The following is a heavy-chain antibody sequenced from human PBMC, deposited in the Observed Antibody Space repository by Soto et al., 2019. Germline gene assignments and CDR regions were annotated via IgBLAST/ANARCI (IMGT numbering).Heavy chain of an antibody. Sequence: SETLSLTCTVSGGSISSYYWSWIRQPPGKGLEWIGYIYYSGSTNYNPSLKSRVTISVDTSKNQFSLKLSSVTAADTAVYYCAREALIDCSSTSCYFSSAFDIWGQGTMVTVSS. CDR1: GGSISSYY. V-gene: IGHV4-59*01. D-gene: IGHD2-2*01. J-gene: IGHJ3*02. CDR2: IYYSGST. CDR3: AREALIDCSSTSCYFSSAFDI.